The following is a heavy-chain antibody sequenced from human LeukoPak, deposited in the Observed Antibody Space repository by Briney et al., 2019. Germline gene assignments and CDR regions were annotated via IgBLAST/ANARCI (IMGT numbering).Heavy chain of an antibody. V-gene: IGHV4-38-2*02. Sequence: SETLSLTCTVSGGSISSYYWGWIRQPPGKGLGWIGSIYHSWSTYYNPSLNSRLTISVDTSKNQFSLKLSSVLAGDTDVYQCARGSDYGDGLSDYWGQGTLVTVSS. CDR1: GGSISSYY. CDR2: IYHSWST. J-gene: IGHJ4*02. D-gene: IGHD4-17*01. CDR3: ARGSDYGDGLSDY.